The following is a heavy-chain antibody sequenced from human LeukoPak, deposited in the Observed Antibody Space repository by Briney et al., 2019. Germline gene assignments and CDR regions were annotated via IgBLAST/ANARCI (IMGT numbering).Heavy chain of an antibody. V-gene: IGHV1-46*01. Sequence: ASVKVSCKASGYTFITYYMHWVRQAPGQGLEWMGIINPGGGSTSYAQRLKGRVTMTSDTSTSTVYMELSSLRSEDTAVYYCAASPDYYDSSGYSYYFDYWGQGTLVTVSS. D-gene: IGHD3-22*01. CDR1: GYTFITYY. CDR2: INPGGGST. J-gene: IGHJ4*02. CDR3: AASPDYYDSSGYSYYFDY.